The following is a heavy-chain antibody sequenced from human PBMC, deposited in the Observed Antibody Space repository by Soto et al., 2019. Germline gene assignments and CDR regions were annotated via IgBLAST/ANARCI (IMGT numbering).Heavy chain of an antibody. CDR3: ASLGYSGYEPFDS. CDR2: ISSSSSTI. CDR1: GFTFSSYS. V-gene: IGHV3-48*01. J-gene: IGHJ4*02. D-gene: IGHD5-12*01. Sequence: HPGGSLRLSCAASGFTFSSYSMNWVRQAPGKGLEWVSYISSSSSTIYYADSVKGRFTISRDNAKNSLYLQMNSLRAEDTAVYYWASLGYSGYEPFDSWGKETLVTVP.